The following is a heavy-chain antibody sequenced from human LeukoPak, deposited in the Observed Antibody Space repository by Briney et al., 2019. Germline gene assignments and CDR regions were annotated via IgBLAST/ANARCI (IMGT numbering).Heavy chain of an antibody. CDR1: GFTFTKYW. J-gene: IGHJ4*02. CDR3: AREVWGPEY. V-gene: IGHV3-7*01. Sequence: AGDSLRLSCAASGFTFTKYWMTWVRQAPGKGLEWVGNIKQDGSDKNYMDSVKGRFTISRDNTKNSVYLQMSSLRAEDTAVYYCAREVWGPEYWGQGTLVTVSP. CDR2: IKQDGSDK. D-gene: IGHD1-14*01.